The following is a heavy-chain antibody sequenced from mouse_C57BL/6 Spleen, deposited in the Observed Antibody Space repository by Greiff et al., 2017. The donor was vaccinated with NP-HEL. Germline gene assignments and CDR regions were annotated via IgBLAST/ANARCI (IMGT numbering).Heavy chain of an antibody. V-gene: IGHV14-4*01. Sequence: VQLKESGAELVRPGASVKLSCTASGFNIKDDYMHWVKQRPEQGLEWIGWIDPENGDTEYASKFQGKATITADTSSNTAYLQLSSLTSEDTAVYYCTAGRSTGVYWGQGTTLTVSS. CDR2: IDPENGDT. J-gene: IGHJ2*01. CDR1: GFNIKDDY. CDR3: TAGRSTGVY.